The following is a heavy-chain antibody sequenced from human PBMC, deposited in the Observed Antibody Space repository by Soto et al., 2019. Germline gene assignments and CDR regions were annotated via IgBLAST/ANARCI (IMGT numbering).Heavy chain of an antibody. D-gene: IGHD3-16*01. CDR1: GYIFINHG. CDR2: ISPSNGNT. V-gene: IGHV1-18*01. Sequence: QVQLEQSGDEVKKPGASVKVSCKASGYIFINHGISWVRQAPGQGLEYMGWISPSNGNTNYAPSFQGSVTMTTDTSTNTAYLQLRSLRSDDTAVYYCAREQIIMFGVVNDYWGQGTLVTVSS. J-gene: IGHJ4*02. CDR3: AREQIIMFGVVNDY.